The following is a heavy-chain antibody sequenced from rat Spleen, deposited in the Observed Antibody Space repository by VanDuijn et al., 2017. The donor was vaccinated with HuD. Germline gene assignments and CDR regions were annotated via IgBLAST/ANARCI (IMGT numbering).Heavy chain of an antibody. CDR3: ARGGRWYFDF. CDR2: ISYEGSST. D-gene: IGHD1-11*01. Sequence: EVQLVETGGGLVQPGRSLKLSCAASGFTFSDYYMAWVRQAPKKGLEWVASISYEGSSTYYGDSVKGRFTISRDNAQNTLYLQMNSLKSEDTATYYCARGGRWYFDFWGPGTMVTVSS. V-gene: IGHV5-22*01. CDR1: GFTFSDYY. J-gene: IGHJ1*01.